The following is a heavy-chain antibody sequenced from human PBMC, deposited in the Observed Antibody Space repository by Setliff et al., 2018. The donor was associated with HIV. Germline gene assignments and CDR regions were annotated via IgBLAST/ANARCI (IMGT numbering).Heavy chain of an antibody. CDR3: ACLPRDIVVDY. Sequence: ASVKVSCKASGYTFTGYYMHWVRQAPGQGLEWMGWINPNSGGTNSAQKFQGRVTLTRDTSISTAHMALRRLKSDDTAVYYCACLPRDIVVDYWGQGTLVTVSS. J-gene: IGHJ4*02. CDR2: INPNSGGT. D-gene: IGHD2-15*01. CDR1: GYTFTGYY. V-gene: IGHV1-2*02.